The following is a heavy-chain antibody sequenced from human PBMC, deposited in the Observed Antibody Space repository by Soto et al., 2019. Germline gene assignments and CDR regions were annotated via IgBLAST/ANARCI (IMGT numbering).Heavy chain of an antibody. CDR3: TTFSYAYPLFDN. CDR1: GFNFNIAW. J-gene: IGHJ4*02. CDR2: IKTEADGGTT. D-gene: IGHD5-18*01. Sequence: KPGGSLRLSCAASGFNFNIAWMSIKTEADGGTTDYAAAVKGRFTISRDESQTTVFLEMNSLKTEDTAIHFCTTFSYAYPLFDNWGQGTRVTVSS. V-gene: IGHV3-15*01.